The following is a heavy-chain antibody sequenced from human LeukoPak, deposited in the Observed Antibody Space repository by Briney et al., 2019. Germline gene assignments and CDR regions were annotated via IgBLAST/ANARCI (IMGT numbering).Heavy chain of an antibody. V-gene: IGHV4-34*01. CDR2: INHSGNT. J-gene: IGHJ4*02. D-gene: IGHD5-18*01. Sequence: SETLSLTCAVYGGSLSGYYWSWIRQAPGKGLEWIGEINHSGNTNYNPSLKSRVTISLDKSKNQFSLKVSSVTAADTAVYYCARGLRGYSYGTGNADYWGQGTLVTVSS. CDR1: GGSLSGYY. CDR3: ARGLRGYSYGTGNADY.